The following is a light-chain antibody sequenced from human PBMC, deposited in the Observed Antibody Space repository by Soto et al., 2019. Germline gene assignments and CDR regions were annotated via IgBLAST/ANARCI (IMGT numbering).Light chain of an antibody. CDR1: GATSD. J-gene: IGLJ1*01. CDR2: GNN. Sequence: QSVLTQPRSVSGAPGQRVTISCIGATSDVHWYQHLPGTAPKLLIYGNNNRPSGVPDRFSGSKSGTSASLAITGLQAEDEADYYCQSFDSSLSALYVFGTGTKLTV. V-gene: IGLV1-40*01. CDR3: QSFDSSLSALYV.